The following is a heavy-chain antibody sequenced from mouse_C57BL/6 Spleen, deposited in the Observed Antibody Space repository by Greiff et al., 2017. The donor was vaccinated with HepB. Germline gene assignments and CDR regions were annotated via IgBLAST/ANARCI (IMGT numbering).Heavy chain of an antibody. V-gene: IGHV1-52*01. D-gene: IGHD6-5*01. CDR1: GYTFTSYW. CDR3: ATENYASSHFDV. CDR2: IDPSDSET. J-gene: IGHJ1*03. Sequence: QVQLQQPGAELGRPGSSVKLSCKASGYTFTSYWMHWVKQRPIQGLEWIGNIDPSDSETHYNQKFKDKATLTVDKSSSTAYMQLSSLTSEDSAVYYWATENYASSHFDVRGTATPVIVSS.